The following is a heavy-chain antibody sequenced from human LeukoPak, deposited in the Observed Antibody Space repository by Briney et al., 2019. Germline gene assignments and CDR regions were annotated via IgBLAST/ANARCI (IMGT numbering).Heavy chain of an antibody. J-gene: IGHJ5*02. CDR2: IYYSGST. V-gene: IGHV4-61*01. D-gene: IGHD2-2*01. Sequence: SQTLSLTCTVSGGSISSGNYYWSWIRQPPGKGLEWIGYIYYSGSTNYNPSLKSRVTISVDTSKNQFSLKLSSVTAADTAVYYCARLGEYCSSTSCYWAPNWFDPWGQGTLVTVSS. CDR1: GGSISSGNYY. CDR3: ARLGEYCSSTSCYWAPNWFDP.